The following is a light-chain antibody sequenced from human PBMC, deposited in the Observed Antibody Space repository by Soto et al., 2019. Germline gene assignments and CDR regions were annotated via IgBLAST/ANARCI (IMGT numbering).Light chain of an antibody. CDR2: EVT. V-gene: IGLV2-23*02. Sequence: QSALTQPASVSGSPGQSITISCTGTSSDVGSHNFVSWYQQRPGKAPKLMIFEVTKWPSGVSSRFSASKSGNTASLTISGVQAEDEADYYCCSYAGTTPWVFGGGTKVTVL. CDR1: SSDVGSHNF. CDR3: CSYAGTTPWV. J-gene: IGLJ3*02.